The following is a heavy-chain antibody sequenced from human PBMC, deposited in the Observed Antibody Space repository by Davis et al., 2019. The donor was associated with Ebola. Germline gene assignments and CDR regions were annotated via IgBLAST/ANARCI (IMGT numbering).Heavy chain of an antibody. J-gene: IGHJ4*02. CDR1: GFTFSSYG. V-gene: IGHV3-30*02. D-gene: IGHD2-2*02. CDR3: AKDMARIPSLDY. Sequence: GESLKISCAASGFTFSSYGMHWVRQAPGKGLEWVAFIRYDGSNKYYADSVKGRFTISRDNSKNMLYLQMNSLRAEDTAVYYCAKDMARIPSLDYWGQGTLVTVSS. CDR2: IRYDGSNK.